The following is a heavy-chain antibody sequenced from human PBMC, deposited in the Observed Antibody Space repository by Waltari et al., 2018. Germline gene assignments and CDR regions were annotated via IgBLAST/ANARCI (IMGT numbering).Heavy chain of an antibody. V-gene: IGHV4-59*01. CDR3: ARAGGGWHFDM. J-gene: IGHJ4*02. Sequence: QVQLQESGPGLVKPSETLSLTCTVSGGSLRAYYWSWIRQSPGKGLEWIGYVYYRGNTNYNPSLRSRATIFVDKYKNQFSLKLNSVTAADTAVYYCARAGGGWHFDMWGQGVLVTVSS. CDR1: GGSLRAYY. CDR2: VYYRGNT. D-gene: IGHD6-19*01.